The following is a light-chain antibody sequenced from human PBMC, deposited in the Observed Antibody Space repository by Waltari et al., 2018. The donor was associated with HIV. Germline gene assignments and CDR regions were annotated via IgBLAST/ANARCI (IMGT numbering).Light chain of an antibody. CDR2: NHT. Sequence: QSVLTQPPSVSGAPGQRVTISCTGTSSNIGAGFDVHWYQQLPGTVPKVLIYNHTDRPSGVPDRFSGSKSATSASLAITGLQAEDEANYYCQSYDISLSGWVFGGGTKLTVL. CDR1: SSNIGAGFD. J-gene: IGLJ2*01. CDR3: QSYDISLSGWV. V-gene: IGLV1-40*01.